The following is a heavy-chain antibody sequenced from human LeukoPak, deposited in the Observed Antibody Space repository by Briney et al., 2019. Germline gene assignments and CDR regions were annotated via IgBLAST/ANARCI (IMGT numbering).Heavy chain of an antibody. CDR1: GGSISSYY. J-gene: IGHJ2*01. D-gene: IGHD2-2*02. CDR3: ARAPKRLLGYCSSTSCFTWYFDL. Sequence: SETLSLTCTVSGGSISSYYWSWIRQPPGKGLEWIGYIYYSGSTNYNPSLKSRVTISVDTSKNQFSLKLSSVTAADTAVYYCARAPKRLLGYCSSTSCFTWYFDLWGRGTLVTVSS. CDR2: IYYSGST. V-gene: IGHV4-59*01.